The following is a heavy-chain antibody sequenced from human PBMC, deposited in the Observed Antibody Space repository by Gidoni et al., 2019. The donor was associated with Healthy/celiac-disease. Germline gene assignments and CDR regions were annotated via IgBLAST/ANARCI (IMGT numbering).Heavy chain of an antibody. V-gene: IGHV3-23*01. D-gene: IGHD3-10*01. Sequence: LEWVSAISGSGGSTYYADSVKGRFTISRDNSKNTLYLQMNSLRAEDTAVYYCAKDFPRASGSHAFDIWGQGTMVTVSS. CDR3: AKDFPRASGSHAFDI. J-gene: IGHJ3*02. CDR2: ISGSGGST.